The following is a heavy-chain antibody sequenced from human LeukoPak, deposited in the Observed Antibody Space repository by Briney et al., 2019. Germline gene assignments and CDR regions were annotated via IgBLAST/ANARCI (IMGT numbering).Heavy chain of an antibody. Sequence: SGPTLVKPTQTLTLTCTFSGFSLSTSGVGVGWIRQPPGKALEGLALSYWDDDKRYSPSLKSRLTITKDTSKNQVVLTMTNMDPVDTATYYCAHRHPAGSSGWYYFDYWGQGTLVTVSS. D-gene: IGHD6-19*01. CDR3: AHRHPAGSSGWYYFDY. J-gene: IGHJ4*02. V-gene: IGHV2-5*02. CDR2: SYWDDDK. CDR1: GFSLSTSGVG.